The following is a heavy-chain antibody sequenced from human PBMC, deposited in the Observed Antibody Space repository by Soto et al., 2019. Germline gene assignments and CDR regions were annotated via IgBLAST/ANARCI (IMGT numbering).Heavy chain of an antibody. J-gene: IGHJ4*02. Sequence: GGSLRLSCAASGFTFSSYAMHWVRQAPGKGLEYVSAISSNGGSTYYADSVKGRFTISRDNSKNTLYLQMGSLRAEDMAVYYCARGYSNQGGDGNFDYWGQGTLVTVSS. D-gene: IGHD4-4*01. CDR2: ISSNGGST. V-gene: IGHV3-64*02. CDR1: GFTFSSYA. CDR3: ARGYSNQGGDGNFDY.